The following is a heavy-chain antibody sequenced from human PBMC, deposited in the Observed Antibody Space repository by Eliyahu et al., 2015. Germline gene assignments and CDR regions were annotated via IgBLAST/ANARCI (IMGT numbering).Heavy chain of an antibody. D-gene: IGHD1-26*01. CDR1: GXTXSSYE. Sequence: EVQLVESGGGLVQXGGSLXLXXAASGXTXSSYEMNWVRQAPGKGLEWVSYISSSGSTIYYADSVKGRFTISRDNAKNSLYLQMNSLRAEDTAVYYCACQWELIDAFDIWGQGTMVTVSS. J-gene: IGHJ3*02. CDR3: ACQWELIDAFDI. V-gene: IGHV3-48*03. CDR2: ISSSGSTI.